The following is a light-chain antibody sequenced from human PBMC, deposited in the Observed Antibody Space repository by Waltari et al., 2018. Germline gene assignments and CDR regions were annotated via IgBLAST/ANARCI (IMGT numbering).Light chain of an antibody. Sequence: SYDLTQPPSVSASPGQTASIACFGDKLGDKYVSWYQQKPGQSPVLGTYKDTKRPSVIPERFSASNAGNTATLTVSETQAVDEASYYCQTWDSNTVVFGGGTTLTVL. CDR3: QTWDSNTVV. CDR1: KLGDKY. CDR2: KDT. J-gene: IGLJ2*01. V-gene: IGLV3-1*01.